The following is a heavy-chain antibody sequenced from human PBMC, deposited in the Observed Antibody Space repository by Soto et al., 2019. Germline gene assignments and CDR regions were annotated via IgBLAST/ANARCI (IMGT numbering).Heavy chain of an antibody. J-gene: IGHJ4*02. V-gene: IGHV3-33*08. Sequence: LRLSCAASGFTFSSYGMHWVRQAPGKGLEWVAVIWYDGSNKYYADSVKGRFTISRDNSKNTLYLQMNSLRAEDTAVYYCARAPSILTGYLDYWGQGTLVTVSS. CDR1: GFTFSSYG. D-gene: IGHD3-9*01. CDR3: ARAPSILTGYLDY. CDR2: IWYDGSNK.